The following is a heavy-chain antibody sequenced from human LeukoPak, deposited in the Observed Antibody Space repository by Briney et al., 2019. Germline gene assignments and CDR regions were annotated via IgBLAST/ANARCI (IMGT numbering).Heavy chain of an antibody. V-gene: IGHV3-9*01. J-gene: IGHJ3*02. CDR3: AGGQEYYYDSSGPGRAFDI. D-gene: IGHD3-22*01. CDR2: ISWNSGSI. Sequence: GRTLTLSCAASGFPFDDYAMHWVRQAPGKGLEWVSGISWNSGSIGYADSVKGRFTISRDNAKNSLYLQMNSLRAEDTALYYCAGGQEYYYDSSGPGRAFDIWGQGTMVTVSS. CDR1: GFPFDDYA.